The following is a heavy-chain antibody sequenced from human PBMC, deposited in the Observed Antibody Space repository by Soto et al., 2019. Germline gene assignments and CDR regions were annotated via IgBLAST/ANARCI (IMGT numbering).Heavy chain of an antibody. CDR1: GGTFSSYA. J-gene: IGHJ6*02. V-gene: IGHV1-69*13. CDR3: ARDATQSIAVAGMMNCYGMDV. Sequence: SVKVSCKASGGTFSSYAISWVRQAPGQGLERMGGIIPIFGTANYAQKFQGRVTITADESTSTAYMELSSLRSEDTAVYYCARDATQSIAVAGMMNCYGMDVWGQGTTVTVSS. D-gene: IGHD6-19*01. CDR2: IIPIFGTA.